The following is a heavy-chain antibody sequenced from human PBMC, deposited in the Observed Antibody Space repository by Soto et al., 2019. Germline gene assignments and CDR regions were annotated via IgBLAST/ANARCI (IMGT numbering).Heavy chain of an antibody. V-gene: IGHV3-48*01. Sequence: PGGSLRLSCAASGFTFSSYAMSWVRQAPGKGLEWVSYISSSSGTIHHADSVKGRFTISRDNVKNSLYLQMNSLRVEDTAVYYCVRDHGLWEGDYDAFDIWGQGTMVTVSS. CDR1: GFTFSSYA. CDR2: ISSSSGTI. D-gene: IGHD4-17*01. CDR3: VRDHGLWEGDYDAFDI. J-gene: IGHJ3*02.